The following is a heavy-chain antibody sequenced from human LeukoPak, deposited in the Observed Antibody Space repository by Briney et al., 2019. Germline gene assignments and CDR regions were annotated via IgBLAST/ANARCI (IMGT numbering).Heavy chain of an antibody. CDR1: GGSISSYY. CDR2: INHSGST. Sequence: SETLSLTCTVSGGSISSYYWSWIRQPPGKGLEWIGEINHSGSTNYNPSLKSRVTISVDTSKNQFSLKLSSVTAADTALYYCARGIWEMATIPYWYFDIWGRGTLVTVSS. D-gene: IGHD5-24*01. CDR3: ARGIWEMATIPYWYFDI. J-gene: IGHJ2*01. V-gene: IGHV4-34*01.